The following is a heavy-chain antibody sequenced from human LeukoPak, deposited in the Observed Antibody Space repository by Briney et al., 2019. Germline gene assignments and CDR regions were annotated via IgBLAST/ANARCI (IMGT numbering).Heavy chain of an antibody. CDR2: ISGSGGSR. J-gene: IGHJ4*02. Sequence: PGGSLRLPCAASGFTFSIYAMSWVRQAPGKGLEWVSSISGSGGSRYYAESVKGRFTISRDNSKNTLYLQMSSLRADDTAIYYCAKDIDYDFWSGYPFDYWGQGTLVTVSS. CDR3: AKDIDYDFWSGYPFDY. D-gene: IGHD3-3*01. CDR1: GFTFSIYA. V-gene: IGHV3-23*01.